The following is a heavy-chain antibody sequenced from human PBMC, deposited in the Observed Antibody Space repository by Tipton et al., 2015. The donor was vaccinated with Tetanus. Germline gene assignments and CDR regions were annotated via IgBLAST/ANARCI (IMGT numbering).Heavy chain of an antibody. CDR3: VRHLVGAVPKGYNWFDP. V-gene: IGHV1-69*18. J-gene: IGHJ5*02. CDR2: IIPALSTT. Sequence: QLVQSGAEVKKPGSSVKVSCKASGGGLSKFAISWLRQAPGQRFELMGTIIPALSTTTYEQKFRGRITITADESATTAHMELRGLRFDDTAMYYCVRHLVGAVPKGYNWFDPWGQGTLVTVSS. D-gene: IGHD1-26*01. CDR1: GGGLSKFA.